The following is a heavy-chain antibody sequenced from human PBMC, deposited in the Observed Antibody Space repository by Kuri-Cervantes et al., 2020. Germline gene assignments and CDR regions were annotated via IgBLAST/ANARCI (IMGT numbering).Heavy chain of an antibody. J-gene: IGHJ6*02. Sequence: GESLKISCAASGFTVSSNYMSWVRQAPGKGLEWVSVIYSGGSTYYADSVKGRFTISRDNSKNTLYLQMNSLRSEDTAVYYCARTTRIQLWLMDVWGQGTTVTVSS. CDR3: ARTTRIQLWLMDV. V-gene: IGHV3-53*05. CDR1: GFTVSSNY. D-gene: IGHD5-18*01. CDR2: IYSGGST.